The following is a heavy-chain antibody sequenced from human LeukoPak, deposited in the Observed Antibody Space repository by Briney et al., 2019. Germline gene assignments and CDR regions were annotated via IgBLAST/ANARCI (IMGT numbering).Heavy chain of an antibody. CDR1: GFTFSGFG. Sequence: VGSLRLSCAASGFTFSGFGMNWVRQVPDKGLACVACIRYDGSIKYYADSVKGRFTISRDNSKKTLYFQMNSLRSEDTAVYYCVVLNYNSVIYRNYWGQGTRVTVSS. CDR2: IRYDGSIK. D-gene: IGHD3-10*01. V-gene: IGHV3-30*02. J-gene: IGHJ4*02. CDR3: VVLNYNSVIYRNY.